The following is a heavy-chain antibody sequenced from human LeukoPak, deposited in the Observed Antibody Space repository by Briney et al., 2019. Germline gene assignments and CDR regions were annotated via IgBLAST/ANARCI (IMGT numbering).Heavy chain of an antibody. J-gene: IGHJ6*02. D-gene: IGHD3-10*01. CDR3: ARDSSSGVFGMDV. V-gene: IGHV3-30*03. Sequence: GGSLRLSCAVSGFTFSSYSMNWVRQAPGKGLEWVAVISYDGSNKYYADSVKGRFTISRDNSKNTLYLQMNNLRAEDTAVYYCARDSSSGVFGMDVWGQGTTATVSS. CDR1: GFTFSSYS. CDR2: ISYDGSNK.